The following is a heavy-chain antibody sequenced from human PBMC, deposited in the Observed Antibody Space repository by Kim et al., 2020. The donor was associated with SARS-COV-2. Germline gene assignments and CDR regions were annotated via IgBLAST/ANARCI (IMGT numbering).Heavy chain of an antibody. D-gene: IGHD2-2*01. Sequence: SVKGRFTISRDNVKNSLYLEMNSLRAEDTTVYYCARGLYCSSTSCYEFDSWGQGTLVTVSS. J-gene: IGHJ5*01. V-gene: IGHV3-11*05. CDR3: ARGLYCSSTSCYEFDS.